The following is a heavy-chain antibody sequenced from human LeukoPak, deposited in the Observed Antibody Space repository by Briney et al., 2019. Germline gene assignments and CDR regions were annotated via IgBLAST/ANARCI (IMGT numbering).Heavy chain of an antibody. CDR2: INHSGST. D-gene: IGHD3-3*01. V-gene: IGHV4-34*01. CDR1: GGSFSGYY. J-gene: IGHJ4*02. Sequence: SETLSLTCAVYGGSFSGYYWSWIRQPPGKGLEWIGEINHSGSTNYNPSLKSRVTISVDTSKNQFSLKLSSVTAADTAVYYCVGFWSGYYFYWGQGTLVTVSS. CDR3: VGFWSGYYFY.